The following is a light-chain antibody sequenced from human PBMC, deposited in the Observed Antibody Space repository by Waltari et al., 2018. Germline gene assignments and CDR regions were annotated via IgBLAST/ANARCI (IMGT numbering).Light chain of an antibody. Sequence: QSALTQPRSVSGSPGQPVTISCTGTSRDVWGYNSVSWYQQHPGKAPKLMIYVVSKRPSGVPDRFSGSKSGNTASLTISGLQAEDEADYYCCSYAGSYTFDVVFGGGTKLTVL. CDR3: CSYAGSYTFDVV. CDR1: SRDVWGYNS. CDR2: VVS. J-gene: IGLJ2*01. V-gene: IGLV2-11*02.